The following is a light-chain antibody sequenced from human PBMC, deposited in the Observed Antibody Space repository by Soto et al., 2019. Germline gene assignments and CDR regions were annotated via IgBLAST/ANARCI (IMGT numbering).Light chain of an antibody. CDR3: QQYYSTPPT. CDR1: QSVLYSSNNKNY. Sequence: DIVMTQSPDSLAVSLGERATINCKSSQSVLYSSNNKNYLAWYQQKPGQPPKLLIYWASTRESGVPDRFSGSGSGTDFTATLSSLQSEDVAVYYCQQYYSTPPTFGGGTKVEIK. J-gene: IGKJ4*01. CDR2: WAS. V-gene: IGKV4-1*01.